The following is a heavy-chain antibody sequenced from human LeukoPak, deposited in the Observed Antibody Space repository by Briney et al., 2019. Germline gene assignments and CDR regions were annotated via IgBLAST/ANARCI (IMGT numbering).Heavy chain of an antibody. V-gene: IGHV1-2*02. J-gene: IGHJ4*02. CDR2: INPDSGGT. CDR3: ARPTIQIYYYDSSGYWNFDY. D-gene: IGHD3-22*01. Sequence: ASVKVSCKASGYTFTGYYMHWVRQAPGQGLEWMGWINPDSGGTNYAQKFQGRATMTRDTSISTAYMELSRLRSDDTAVYYCARPTIQIYYYDSSGYWNFDYWGQGTLVTVSS. CDR1: GYTFTGYY.